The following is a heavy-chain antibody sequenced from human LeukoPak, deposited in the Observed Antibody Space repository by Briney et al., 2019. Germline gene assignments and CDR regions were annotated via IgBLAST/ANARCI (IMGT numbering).Heavy chain of an antibody. CDR2: INPNSGGT. CDR3: AREQGNRITGTTGSDMDV. D-gene: IGHD1-7*01. J-gene: IGHJ6*02. CDR1: GYTFTCYY. V-gene: IGHV1-2*06. Sequence: GASVKVSCKASGYTFTCYYMHWVRQAPGQGLEWMGRINPNSGGTNYAQKFQGRVTMTRDTSISTAYMELSRLRSDDTAVYYCAREQGNRITGTTGSDMDVWGQGTTVTVSS.